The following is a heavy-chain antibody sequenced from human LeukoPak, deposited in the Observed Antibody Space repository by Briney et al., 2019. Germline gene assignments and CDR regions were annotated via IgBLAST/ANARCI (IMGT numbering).Heavy chain of an antibody. CDR3: ASHGSSGHDPLT. J-gene: IGHJ4*01. CDR2: IYYTGST. D-gene: IGHD5-12*01. CDR1: SDSLRSYY. V-gene: IGHV4-59*08. Sequence: PSETLSLTCTVSSDSLRSYYWNWIRRPPGKGLEWIGYIYYTGSTSYNPSLKSRATISLDTSKSQFSLRLTSITAADTAVYYCASHGSSGHDPLTWGQGTLVTVSS.